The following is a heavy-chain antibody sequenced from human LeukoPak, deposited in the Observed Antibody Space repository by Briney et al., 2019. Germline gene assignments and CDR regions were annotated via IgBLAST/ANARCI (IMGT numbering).Heavy chain of an antibody. J-gene: IGHJ4*02. Sequence: SDTLSLTCTVSGGSISSYYWSWIRQPPGKGLKWLGYFNYSGSTPYNPSLKSRVTISVDTSKNQFSLKLSSVTAADTAVYYCARQVGLYYFDYWGQGTLVTVSS. CDR1: GGSISSYY. V-gene: IGHV4-59*08. CDR2: FNYSGST. D-gene: IGHD1-26*01. CDR3: ARQVGLYYFDY.